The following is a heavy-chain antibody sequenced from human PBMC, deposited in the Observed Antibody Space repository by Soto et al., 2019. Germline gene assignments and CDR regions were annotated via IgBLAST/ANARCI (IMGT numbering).Heavy chain of an antibody. J-gene: IGHJ4*02. V-gene: IGHV6-1*01. CDR3: ARESPYYDSSDSYVDY. CDR1: GSTVSADSAA. CDR2: TYYRSKWYN. D-gene: IGHD3-16*01. Sequence: SQTLPLTCAFCGSTVSADSAACNCMKESPSRGLEWLGRTYYRSKWYNDYAVSVKSRITVDPGASKNQFSLHLNSVTPEDTAVYYCARESPYYDSSDSYVDYWGQGAMVTVYS.